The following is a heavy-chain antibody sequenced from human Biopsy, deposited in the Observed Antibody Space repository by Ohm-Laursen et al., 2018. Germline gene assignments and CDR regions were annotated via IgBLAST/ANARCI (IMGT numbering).Heavy chain of an antibody. V-gene: IGHV4-4*07. Sequence: SETLSLTCTVSGASITSYYWSWIRQPAGKGLEWIGHTYKGGNTNHNPSLKSRVSMSVDTSKNQLPLTLRSVTAADTAVYYCARDLPSSYYYAMDVWGQGTTVTVSS. CDR2: TYKGGNT. J-gene: IGHJ6*02. CDR1: GASITSYY. CDR3: ARDLPSSYYYAMDV.